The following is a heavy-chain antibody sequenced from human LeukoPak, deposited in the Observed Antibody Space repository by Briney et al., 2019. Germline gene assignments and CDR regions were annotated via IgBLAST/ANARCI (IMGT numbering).Heavy chain of an antibody. Sequence: PSETLSLTCTVSGASISGWYWSWIRQPPGKGLEWIGYIYGSGYTNYNPSLKSRVTMSIDKSKNQFSLKLSSVTAADTAVYYCARVGSSWSFDYWGQGTLVTVSS. J-gene: IGHJ4*02. D-gene: IGHD6-13*01. CDR3: ARVGSSWSFDY. CDR1: GASISGWY. CDR2: IYGSGYT. V-gene: IGHV4-59*12.